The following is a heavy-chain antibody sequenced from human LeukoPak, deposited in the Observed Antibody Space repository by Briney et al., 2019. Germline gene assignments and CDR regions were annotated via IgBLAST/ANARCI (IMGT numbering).Heavy chain of an antibody. V-gene: IGHV1-8*01. J-gene: IGHJ4*02. D-gene: IGHD1-26*01. CDR2: MNPNSGNT. CDR1: GYTFTSYD. Sequence: ASVKVSCKASGYTFTSYDINWVRQATGQGLEWMGWMNPNSGNTGYAQKFQGRVTMTRNTSISTAYMELSSLRSEDTAVYYCATAIVGATCFDYWGQGTLVTVSS. CDR3: ATAIVGATCFDY.